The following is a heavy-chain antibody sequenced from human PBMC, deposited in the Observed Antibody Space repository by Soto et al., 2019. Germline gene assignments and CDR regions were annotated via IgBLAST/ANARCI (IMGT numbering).Heavy chain of an antibody. J-gene: IGHJ4*02. D-gene: IGHD6-19*01. CDR1: GYTFTSYG. CDR2: ISAYNGNT. Sequence: ASVKVSCKASGYTFTSYGISWVRQAPGQGLEWMGWISAYNGNTNYAQKLQGRVTMTTDTSTSTAYMELRSLRSDDTAVYYCERDRMLQWLVPGGFDYWGQGTLVTVSS. CDR3: ERDRMLQWLVPGGFDY. V-gene: IGHV1-18*01.